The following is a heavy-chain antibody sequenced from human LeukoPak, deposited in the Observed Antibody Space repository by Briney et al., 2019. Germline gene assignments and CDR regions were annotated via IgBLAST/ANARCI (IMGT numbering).Heavy chain of an antibody. D-gene: IGHD1-26*01. CDR2: IKSKTDGGTT. V-gene: IGHV3-15*01. Sequence: PGGSLRLSCAASGFTFSNAWMSWVRQAPGKGLEWVGRIKSKTDGGTTDYAAPVKGRFTISRDDSKNTLYLQMNSLKTEDTAVYYCTTETQQWELQPPDYWGQGTLVTVSS. CDR3: TTETQQWELQPPDY. CDR1: GFTFSNAW. J-gene: IGHJ4*02.